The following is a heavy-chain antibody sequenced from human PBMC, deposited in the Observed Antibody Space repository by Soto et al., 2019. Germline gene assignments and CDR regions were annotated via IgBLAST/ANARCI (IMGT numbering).Heavy chain of an antibody. D-gene: IGHD4-4*01. V-gene: IGHV3-21*01. CDR1: GFSLSSYT. CDR3: GRNVLAVTEDAVDV. Sequence: EEQLVESGGGLVKPGGSLRLSCVASGFSLSSYTMSWVRQAPGKGLEWVSSIGISIGYIYYAESVTGRFTISRDNAQNSLFLEMNSLRVEDTALYFCGRNVLAVTEDAVDVWGQGTMVTVSS. J-gene: IGHJ3*01. CDR2: IGISIGYI.